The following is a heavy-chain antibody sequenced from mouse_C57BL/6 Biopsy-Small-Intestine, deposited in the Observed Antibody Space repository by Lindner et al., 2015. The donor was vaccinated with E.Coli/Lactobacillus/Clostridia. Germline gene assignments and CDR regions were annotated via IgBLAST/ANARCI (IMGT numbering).Heavy chain of an antibody. D-gene: IGHD1-1*01. CDR2: IYPGDGDT. V-gene: IGHV1-80*01. CDR1: GYASSSYW. Sequence: VQLQESGAEVVKPGASVKISCKASGYASSSYWMNWVKQRPGKGLEWIGQIYPGDGDTNYSGKFKGKATLTADKSSSTAYMQLSSLTSEDSAVYFCARERAYGSLPYWGQGTLVTVSA. CDR3: ARERAYGSLPY. J-gene: IGHJ3*01.